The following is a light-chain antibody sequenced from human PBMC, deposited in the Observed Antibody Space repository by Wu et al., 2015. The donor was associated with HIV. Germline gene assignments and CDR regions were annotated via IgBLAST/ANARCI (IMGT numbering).Light chain of an antibody. Sequence: TLSLQGPVTSSFLPENLSLVPSRNLARLPRLLIYGASNRPTGIPDRFSGSGSGTDFTLTISRLEPEDFAVYYCQQYGTSPYTFGQGTKLEIK. J-gene: IGKJ2*01. V-gene: IGKV3-20*01. CDR2: GAS. CDR3: QQYGTSPYT. CDR1: TSSFLPEN.